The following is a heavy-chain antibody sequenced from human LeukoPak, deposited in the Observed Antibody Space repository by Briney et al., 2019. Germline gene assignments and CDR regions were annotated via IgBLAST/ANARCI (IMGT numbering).Heavy chain of an antibody. J-gene: IGHJ6*02. V-gene: IGHV1-18*01. CDR2: IGGYNGNT. CDR3: ARYGGGDTWYAHFGMDA. CDR1: GYTFNNYG. D-gene: IGHD2-21*02. Sequence: GASVKVSCKTSGYTFNNYGINWVRQAPGQGLEWVGWIGGYNGNTNYAQKFQGRITMTIDTPTSTGYMELRSLTSDDTAVFYCARYGGGDTWYAHFGMDAWGRGTTVTVSS.